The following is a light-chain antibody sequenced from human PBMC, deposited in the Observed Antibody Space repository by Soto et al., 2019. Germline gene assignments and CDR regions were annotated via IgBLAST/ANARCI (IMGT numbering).Light chain of an antibody. CDR3: SSYTSSSTPHV. V-gene: IGLV2-14*01. J-gene: IGLJ1*01. Sequence: QSALTQPASVSGSPGPSITISCTGTSSDVGGYNSVSWYQQHPGKPPKLMIYEVSNRPSGVSNRFSGSKSGNTASLTISGLQAEDEADYYCSSYTSSSTPHVFGTGTKVTVL. CDR1: SSDVGGYNS. CDR2: EVS.